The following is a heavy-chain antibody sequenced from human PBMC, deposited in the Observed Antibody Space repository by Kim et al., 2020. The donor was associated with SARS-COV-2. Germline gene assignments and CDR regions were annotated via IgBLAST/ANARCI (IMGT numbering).Heavy chain of an antibody. CDR2: IGGNYGPT. CDR3: AKGDNSYWCLEN. CDR1: GFTFSPSG. J-gene: IGHJ1*01. D-gene: IGHD2-8*02. Sequence: GGSLRLSCAASGFTFSPSGMSWLRQAPGKGLEWVSGIGGNYGPTNYADSVKGRFTISRDNSKNTLFLQMSSLRAEDTAVYYCAKGDNSYWCLENWGQGTL. V-gene: IGHV3-23*01.